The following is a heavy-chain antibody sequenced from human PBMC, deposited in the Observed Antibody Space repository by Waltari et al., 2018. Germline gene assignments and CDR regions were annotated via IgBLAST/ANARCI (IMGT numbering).Heavy chain of an antibody. D-gene: IGHD2-21*01. V-gene: IGHV1-46*01. CDR2: INPSGCST. CDR3: ALDTGALWMDV. J-gene: IGHJ6*02. Sequence: QVQLVQSGAEVKKPGASVKISCKTSEYTFTSSYIHWVRQAPGKGLEWMGIINPSGCSTIYAQKFQGRVTMTRDTSTSTVYMELSSLRSEDTAVYYCALDTGALWMDVWGQGTTVTVSS. CDR1: EYTFTSSY.